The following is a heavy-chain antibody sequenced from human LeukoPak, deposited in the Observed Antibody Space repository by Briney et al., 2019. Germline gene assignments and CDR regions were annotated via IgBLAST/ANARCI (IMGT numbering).Heavy chain of an antibody. CDR3: ARAPQAGYGDY. V-gene: IGHV4-59*01. J-gene: IGHJ4*02. CDR1: GGSISTYY. CDR2: IYYSGST. Sequence: PSETLSLTCIVSGGSISTYYWSWIRQPPGKGLEWIGYIYYSGSTNYNPSLKSRVTISVDTSKNQFPLKLSSVTAADAAVYYCARAPQAGYGDYWGQGTLVTVSS. D-gene: IGHD5-12*01.